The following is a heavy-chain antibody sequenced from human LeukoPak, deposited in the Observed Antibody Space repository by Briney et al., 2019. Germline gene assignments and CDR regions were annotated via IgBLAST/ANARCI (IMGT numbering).Heavy chain of an antibody. J-gene: IGHJ6*03. CDR1: GGSISSGGNY. V-gene: IGHV4-31*03. D-gene: IGHD5-18*01. CDR2: IYNSGNT. Sequence: SSQTLSLTCTVSGGSISSGGNYWTWIRQHPGKGLECIGYIYNSGNTYYNSSLKSRVTISLDTSKNQFSLNLSSVTAADTAVYYCARGLRGFSFGGVHFCMDVWGKGTTVTVSS. CDR3: ARGLRGFSFGGVHFCMDV.